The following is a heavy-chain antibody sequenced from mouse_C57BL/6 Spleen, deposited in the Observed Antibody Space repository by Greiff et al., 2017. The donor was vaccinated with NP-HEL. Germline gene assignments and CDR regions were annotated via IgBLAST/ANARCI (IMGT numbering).Heavy chain of an antibody. J-gene: IGHJ4*01. D-gene: IGHD2-1*01. CDR3: SLGNSEAMDY. CDR1: GFNIKDDY. CDR2: IDPENGDT. Sequence: DVKLQESGAELVRPGASVKLSCTASGFNIKDDYMHWVKQRPEQGLEWIGWIDPENGDTEYASKFQGKATITADTSSNTAYLQLSSLTSEDTAVYYWSLGNSEAMDYWGQGTSVTVSS. V-gene: IGHV14-4*01.